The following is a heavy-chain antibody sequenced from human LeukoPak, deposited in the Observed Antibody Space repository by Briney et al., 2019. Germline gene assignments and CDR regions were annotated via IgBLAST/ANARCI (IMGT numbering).Heavy chain of an antibody. Sequence: GGSLRLSCAASGFTFNSAWMSWVRQGPGKGLEWVGRIKSKTDGGTADYAAPIKGRFTMSRDDSKNTLYLQLSSLKSGDTAVYYCTTYRCSGGSCFFDYWGKGTLVIVSS. J-gene: IGHJ4*02. D-gene: IGHD2-15*01. CDR3: TTYRCSGGSCFFDY. V-gene: IGHV3-15*01. CDR1: GFTFNSAW. CDR2: IKSKTDGGTA.